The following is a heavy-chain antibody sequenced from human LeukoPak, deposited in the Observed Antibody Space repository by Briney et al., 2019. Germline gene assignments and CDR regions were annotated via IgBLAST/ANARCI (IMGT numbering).Heavy chain of an antibody. D-gene: IGHD1-7*01. CDR1: GFTFDDYA. V-gene: IGHV3-43*02. CDR3: AKDVYNWNLVLSY. J-gene: IGHJ4*02. CDR2: ISGDGGST. Sequence: TGGSLRLSCAASGFTFDDYAMHWVRQAPGKGLEWVSLISGDGGSTYYAESVKGRFTISRDNSKNSLYLQMNSLRTEDTALYYFAKDVYNWNLVLSYWGQGTLVSVSS.